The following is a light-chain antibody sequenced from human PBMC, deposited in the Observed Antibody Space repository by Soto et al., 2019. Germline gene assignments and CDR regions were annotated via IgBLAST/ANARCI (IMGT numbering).Light chain of an antibody. V-gene: IGKV3-15*01. CDR1: QSVSNN. J-gene: IGKJ1*01. Sequence: EIVMTQSPATLSVSPGERATLSCRASQSVSNNLACFQHKPGQAPSLLISGASASATGIPARFSGSGSGTEFTLPISSLQSEDFAVYFYQLYNNCTPCTFGQGTKVQIK. CDR2: GAS. CDR3: QLYNNCTPCT.